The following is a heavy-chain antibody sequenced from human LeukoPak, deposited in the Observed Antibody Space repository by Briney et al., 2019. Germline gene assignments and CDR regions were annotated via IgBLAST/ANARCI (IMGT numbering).Heavy chain of an antibody. CDR3: ARLGGDYYDSSGYSPVGAFDI. J-gene: IGHJ3*02. V-gene: IGHV5-51*01. CDR2: IYPGDYDT. Sequence: GESLKISCKGSGYRFTSYWIGLVRQMPGKGLERVGIIYPGDYDTRYSPSFQGQVTISADKSFSTAYLQWSGLKASDTAMYDCARLGGDYYDSSGYSPVGAFDIWGQGTMVTVSS. CDR1: GYRFTSYW. D-gene: IGHD3-22*01.